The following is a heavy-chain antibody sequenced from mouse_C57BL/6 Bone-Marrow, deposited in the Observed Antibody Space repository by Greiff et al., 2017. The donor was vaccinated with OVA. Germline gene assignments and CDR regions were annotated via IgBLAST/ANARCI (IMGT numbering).Heavy chain of an antibody. J-gene: IGHJ4*01. Sequence: QVQLKQPGAELVRPGTSVKLSCKASGYTFTSYWMPWVKHRPVPGLEWIGVIDPSASYTNYNQKFKGKATLPVDTSSSTAYMQLSSLTFEDSAVHDCARSGGRDYAMDDWGQGTSVTVSS. CDR1: GYTFTSYW. CDR2: IDPSASYT. V-gene: IGHV1-59*01. CDR3: ARSGGRDYAMDD.